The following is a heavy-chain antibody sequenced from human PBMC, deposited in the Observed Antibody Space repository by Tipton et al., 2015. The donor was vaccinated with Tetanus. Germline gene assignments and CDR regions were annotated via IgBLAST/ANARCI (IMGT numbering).Heavy chain of an antibody. Sequence: LRLSCTVSGVSVRSYYWSWIRQSPDKGLEWLGDVIYDGTSYYNPSLNSRVKISLDTSMNQVSLTLTSVTAADTALYYCARAAGFLGLTHDFWGRGALVSVSS. J-gene: IGHJ4*02. V-gene: IGHV4-34*12. CDR3: ARAAGFLGLTHDF. CDR1: GVSVRSYY. CDR2: VIYDGTS. D-gene: IGHD2/OR15-2a*01.